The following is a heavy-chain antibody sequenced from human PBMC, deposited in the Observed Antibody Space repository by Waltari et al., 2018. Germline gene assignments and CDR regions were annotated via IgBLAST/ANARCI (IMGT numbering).Heavy chain of an antibody. J-gene: IGHJ4*02. CDR1: GYTFTGSY. V-gene: IGHV1-2*02. Sequence: QVQLVQSGAEVKKPGASVKVSCKASGYTFTGSYMHWVRQAPGQGLEWMGGFNPNSGGTNYAQKFQGRVTMTRDTSISTAYMELSRLRSDATAVYYCARVGYIVVVVAEFDYWGQGTLVTVSS. CDR2: FNPNSGGT. CDR3: ARVGYIVVVVAEFDY. D-gene: IGHD2-15*01.